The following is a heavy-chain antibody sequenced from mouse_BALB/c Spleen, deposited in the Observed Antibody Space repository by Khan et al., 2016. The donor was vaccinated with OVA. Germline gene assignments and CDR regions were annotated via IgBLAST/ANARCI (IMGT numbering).Heavy chain of an antibody. Sequence: VELKESGPGLVAPSQSLSITCTVSGFSFSRYNIHWVRQPPGKGLEWLGMILGGGGTAYNSTLNIRLSIIKDNSTSHVFLKMNSLLTDDTASYFCARADYRYDGYYAMDYWGQGTSVTVSS. V-gene: IGHV2-6-4*01. D-gene: IGHD2-14*01. CDR2: ILGGGGT. CDR3: ARADYRYDGYYAMDY. J-gene: IGHJ4*01. CDR1: GFSFSRYN.